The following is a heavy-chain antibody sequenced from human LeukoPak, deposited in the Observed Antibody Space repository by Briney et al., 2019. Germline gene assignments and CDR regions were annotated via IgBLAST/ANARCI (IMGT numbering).Heavy chain of an antibody. Sequence: SETLSLTCTVSGASISNHYWSWVRQSPGKGLEWIGYVHHNGDSNYNPSLKSRVATSIDTSRNQFSLTLYSVSAADTAVYYCARGSTRADDYWGQGILVTVSS. V-gene: IGHV4-59*11. CDR1: GASISNHY. CDR2: VHHNGDS. J-gene: IGHJ4*02. D-gene: IGHD6-13*01. CDR3: ARGSTRADDY.